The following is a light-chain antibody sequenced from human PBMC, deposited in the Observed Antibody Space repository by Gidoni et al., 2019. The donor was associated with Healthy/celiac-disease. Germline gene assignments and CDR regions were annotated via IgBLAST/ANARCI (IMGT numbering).Light chain of an antibody. J-gene: IGKJ1*01. CDR3: QQYNNWPRVS. CDR1: QSVSSN. V-gene: IGKV3-15*01. Sequence: EIVMTQSPATLSVSPGERATLSCRASQSVSSNLAWYQQKPGQAPRLLIYGASTMATGIPARFSGSGSGTEFTLTISSLQSEDFAVYYCQQYNNWPRVSFGQGTKVEIK. CDR2: GAS.